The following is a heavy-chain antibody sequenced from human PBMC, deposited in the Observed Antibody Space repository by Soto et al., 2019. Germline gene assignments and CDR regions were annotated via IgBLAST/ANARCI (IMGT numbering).Heavy chain of an antibody. D-gene: IGHD5-18*01. CDR3: AREGLIGGGTSHGYDS. Sequence: GGSLRLSCAASGFSVSINYMSWVRQAPGRGLESVSIIYSDGRTYYADSVKGRFTISRDNSKNTLYLQMNSLRAEDTAVYYCAREGLIGGGTSHGYDSWGQGTLVTVSP. CDR2: IYSDGRT. J-gene: IGHJ5*01. CDR1: GFSVSINY. V-gene: IGHV3-53*01.